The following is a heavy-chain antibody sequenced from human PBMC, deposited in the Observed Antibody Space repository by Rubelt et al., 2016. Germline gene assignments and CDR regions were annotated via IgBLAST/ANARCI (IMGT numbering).Heavy chain of an antibody. D-gene: IGHD6-19*01. J-gene: IGHJ4*02. CDR1: GFTFSSYS. CDR3: AREVTAVAASEFDY. CDR2: ISSSSRYI. V-gene: IGHV3-21*01. Sequence: EVQLVESGGGLVQPGGSLRLSCAASGFTFSSYSMNWVRQAPGKGLEWVSSISSSSRYIYYADSVKGRFTISRDNAKNSLYLQMNSLRAEDTAVYYCAREVTAVAASEFDYWGQGTLVTVSS.